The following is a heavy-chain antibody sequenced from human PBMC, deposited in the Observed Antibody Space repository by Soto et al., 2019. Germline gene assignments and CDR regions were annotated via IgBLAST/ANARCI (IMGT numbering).Heavy chain of an antibody. V-gene: IGHV1-18*01. Sequence: ASVKVSCKASGYTFTSYGISWVRQAPGQGLEWMGWISAYNGNTNYAQKLQGRVTMTTDTSTSTAYMELRSLRSDDTAVYYCARDGMEYSSSSYYFDYWGQGTLVTVSS. D-gene: IGHD6-6*01. CDR3: ARDGMEYSSSSYYFDY. CDR1: GYTFTSYG. J-gene: IGHJ4*02. CDR2: ISAYNGNT.